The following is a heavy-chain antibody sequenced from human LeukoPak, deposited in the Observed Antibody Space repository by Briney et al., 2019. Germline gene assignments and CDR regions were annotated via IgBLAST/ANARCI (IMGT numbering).Heavy chain of an antibody. CDR2: INPNSGGT. Sequence: AASVKVSCKASGYTFTESYIHWVRQAPRQGLEWVGFINPNSGGTNYAQKFQGRVTMTRDTSINTAYMELSRLRSDDTAVYYCARGGTAGYYYDSGAYNWGRGTLVIVSS. V-gene: IGHV1-2*02. D-gene: IGHD3-22*01. J-gene: IGHJ4*02. CDR1: GYTFTESY. CDR3: ARGGTAGYYYDSGAYN.